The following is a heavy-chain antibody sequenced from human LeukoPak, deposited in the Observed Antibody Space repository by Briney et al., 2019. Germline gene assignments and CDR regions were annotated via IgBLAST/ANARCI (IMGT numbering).Heavy chain of an antibody. D-gene: IGHD5-18*01. CDR2: MYNSGST. CDR1: GDSISNYY. J-gene: IGHJ2*01. V-gene: IGHV4-59*03. Sequence: SETLSLTCTVSGDSISNYYWTWIRQPPGKGLEWLGYMYNSGSTSYNPSLKSRVTMSVDTSKNQFSLKLSSVTAADTAVYYCATIRDTALRYWYFDLWGRGTLVIVSS. CDR3: ATIRDTALRYWYFDL.